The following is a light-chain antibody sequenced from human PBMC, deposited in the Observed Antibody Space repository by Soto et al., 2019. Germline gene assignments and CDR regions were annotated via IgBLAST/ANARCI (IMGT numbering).Light chain of an antibody. J-gene: IGKJ5*01. Sequence: EIVLTQSPGILSLSPGERATLSCRASQSVSSSYLAWYQQKPGQAPRLLIYGASSRGTGIPDRFSGSGSGTDFTLTISRLETEVFAVYYCQQYGRSITFGQGTRLEIK. V-gene: IGKV3-20*01. CDR1: QSVSSSY. CDR3: QQYGRSIT. CDR2: GAS.